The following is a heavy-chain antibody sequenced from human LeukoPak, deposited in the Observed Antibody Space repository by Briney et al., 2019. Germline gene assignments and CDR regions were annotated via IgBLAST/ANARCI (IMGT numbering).Heavy chain of an antibody. V-gene: IGHV4-59*08. J-gene: IGHJ4*02. CDR2: ICDSGST. CDR3: ARHGGSYSFDY. CDR1: GGSVSSYY. D-gene: IGHD1-26*01. Sequence: SETLSLTCTVSGGSVSSYYWSWIRQPPGKGLECIGYICDSGSTNYNPSLKSRVSISVDTSKNQFSLKLSSVTAADTAVYYCARHGGSYSFDYWGQGTLVTVSS.